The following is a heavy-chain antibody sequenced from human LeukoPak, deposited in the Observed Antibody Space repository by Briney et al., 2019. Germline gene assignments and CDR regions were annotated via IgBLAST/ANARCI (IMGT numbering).Heavy chain of an antibody. CDR1: GFTFSFSA. V-gene: IGHV3-48*01. CDR3: ARVYSSSSSWYGDFDY. J-gene: IGHJ4*02. Sequence: PGGSLRLSCAASGFTFSFSAMNWVRQAPGKGLEWVSYISSSSSTIYYADSVKGRFTISRDNAKNSLYLQMNSLRAEDTAVYYCARVYSSSSSWYGDFDYWGQGTLVTVSS. D-gene: IGHD6-13*01. CDR2: ISSSSSTI.